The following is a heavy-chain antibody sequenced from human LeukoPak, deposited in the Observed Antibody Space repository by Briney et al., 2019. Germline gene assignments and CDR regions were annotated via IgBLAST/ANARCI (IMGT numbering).Heavy chain of an antibody. V-gene: IGHV1-69*05. CDR3: ARAAYYYDSSGYYHDY. CDR2: IIPIFGTA. J-gene: IGHJ4*02. CDR1: GGTFSSYA. Sequence: SVRVSCKASGGTFSSYAISWVRQAPGQGLEWMGRIIPIFGTANYAQKFQGRVTITTDESTSTAYMELSSLRSEDTAVYYCARAAYYYDSSGYYHDYWGQGTLVPFSS. D-gene: IGHD3-22*01.